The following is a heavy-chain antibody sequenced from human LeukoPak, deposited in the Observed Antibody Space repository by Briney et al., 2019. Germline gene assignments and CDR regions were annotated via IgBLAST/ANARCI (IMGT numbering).Heavy chain of an antibody. CDR1: GFTFSIYS. Sequence: GGSLRLSCAASGFTFSIYSVTWVRQAPGKGLEWVASISSTSSYIYYADSVRGRFTISRDNAKNTLYLQMNSLRAEDTAVYYCAMFSYVSGTTISWGQGTLVTVSS. V-gene: IGHV3-21*01. J-gene: IGHJ4*02. CDR2: ISSTSSYI. D-gene: IGHD1-20*01. CDR3: AMFSYVSGTTIS.